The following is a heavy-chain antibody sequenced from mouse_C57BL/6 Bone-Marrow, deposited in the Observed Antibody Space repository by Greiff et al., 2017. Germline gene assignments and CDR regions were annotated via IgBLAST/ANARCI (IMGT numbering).Heavy chain of an antibody. J-gene: IGHJ4*01. CDR1: GFTFSDYG. CDR3: ANGEYDLSYYYAMDY. CDR2: ISSGSSTI. Sequence: DVQLQESGGGLVKPGGSLKLSCAASGFTFSDYGMHWVRQAPEKGLEWVAYISSGSSTIYYADTVKGRFTISRDNAKNTLFLQMTSLRSEDTAMYYCANGEYDLSYYYAMDYWGQGTSVTVSS. V-gene: IGHV5-17*01. D-gene: IGHD2-14*01.